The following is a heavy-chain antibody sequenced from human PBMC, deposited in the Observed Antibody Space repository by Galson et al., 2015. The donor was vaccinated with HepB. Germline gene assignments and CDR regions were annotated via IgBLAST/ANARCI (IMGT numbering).Heavy chain of an antibody. Sequence: SLRLSCVASGFTFSSYWMNWVRQAPGKGLEWVAHINQDGSSKYYGDSVKGRFTISRDNAKDSVYLQLERLRAEDTAVYYCARRISLVRGIITKPDYYYGMDVWGQGTTVTVAS. D-gene: IGHD3-10*01. CDR2: INQDGSSK. CDR3: ARRISLVRGIITKPDYYYGMDV. V-gene: IGHV3-7*03. CDR1: GFTFSSYW. J-gene: IGHJ6*02.